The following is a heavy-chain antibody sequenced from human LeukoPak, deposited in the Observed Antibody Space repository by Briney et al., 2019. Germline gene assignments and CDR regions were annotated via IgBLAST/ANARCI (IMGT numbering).Heavy chain of an antibody. CDR3: ARALSLWSGYSYYYYGMDV. CDR1: GYTFTGYY. CDR2: INPNSGGT. Sequence: ASVKVSCKASGYTFTGYYMHWARQAPGQGLEWMGWINPNSGGTNYAQKFQGWVTMTRDTSISTAYMELSRLRSDDTAVYYCARALSLWSGYSYYYYGMDVWGQGTTVTVSS. J-gene: IGHJ6*02. V-gene: IGHV1-2*04. D-gene: IGHD3-3*01.